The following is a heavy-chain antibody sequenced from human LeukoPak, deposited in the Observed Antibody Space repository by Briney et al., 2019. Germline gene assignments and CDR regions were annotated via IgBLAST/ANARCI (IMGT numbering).Heavy chain of an antibody. J-gene: IGHJ4*02. Sequence: PSETLSLTCTVSGGSISSYYWSWIRQPPGKGLEWIGYIYHSGSTYYNPSLKSRVTISVDRSKNQFSLKLSSVTAADTAVYYCASTVVPAAIFDYWGQGTLVTVSS. CDR3: ASTVVPAAIFDY. CDR1: GGSISSYY. V-gene: IGHV4-59*12. CDR2: IYHSGST. D-gene: IGHD2-2*01.